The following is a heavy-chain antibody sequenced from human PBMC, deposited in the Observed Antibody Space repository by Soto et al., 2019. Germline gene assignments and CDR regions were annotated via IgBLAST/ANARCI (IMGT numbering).Heavy chain of an antibody. Sequence: PGGSLRLSCAASGFTFSSYAMNWVRQAPGKGLVWVSAISGSGDTTYYADSVKGRFTISRDNSKNTLYLQMNSLRAEDTALYYCSLQAEGLLAPFDYWGQGTLVTVSS. V-gene: IGHV3-23*01. CDR3: SLQAEGLLAPFDY. CDR2: ISGSGDTT. J-gene: IGHJ4*02. D-gene: IGHD2-21*01. CDR1: GFTFSSYA.